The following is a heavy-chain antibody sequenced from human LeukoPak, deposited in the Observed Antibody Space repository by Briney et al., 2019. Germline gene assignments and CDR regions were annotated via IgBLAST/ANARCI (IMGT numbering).Heavy chain of an antibody. Sequence: ASVKVSCKASGYTFTSYGISWVRQAPGQGLEWMGWISAYNGNTNYAQKLQGRVTMTTGTSTSTAYMELRSLRSDDTAVYYCARDRTPEYCSSTSCYRDYDAFGIWGQGTMVTVSS. CDR2: ISAYNGNT. D-gene: IGHD2-2*01. CDR3: ARDRTPEYCSSTSCYRDYDAFGI. CDR1: GYTFTSYG. J-gene: IGHJ3*02. V-gene: IGHV1-18*01.